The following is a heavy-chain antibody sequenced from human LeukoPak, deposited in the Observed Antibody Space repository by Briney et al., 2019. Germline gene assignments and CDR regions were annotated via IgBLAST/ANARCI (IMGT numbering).Heavy chain of an antibody. J-gene: IGHJ4*02. CDR3: ARAVWEHYFDS. V-gene: IGHV4-61*01. CDR1: GGSISSGSYY. D-gene: IGHD1-26*01. Sequence: SGTLSLTCTVSGGSISSGSYYWSWIRQPPGKGLEWIGYVYYSGSTNYKPSLRSRVIISVDTSKNQFSLKVNSVTAADTAVYYCARAVWEHYFDSWGQGTLVTVSS. CDR2: VYYSGST.